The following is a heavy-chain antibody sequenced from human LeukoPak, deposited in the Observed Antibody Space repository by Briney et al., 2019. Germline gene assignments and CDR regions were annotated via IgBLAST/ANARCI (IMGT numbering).Heavy chain of an antibody. V-gene: IGHV2-5*01. CDR2: IYWNDDK. J-gene: IGHJ4*02. D-gene: IGHD3-3*01. CDR1: GFSRNTNGVG. Sequence: SGPTLVKPTRPLTLTCTFSGFSRNTNGVGVGWIRQPPGKALEWLALIYWNDDKRYSPSQKSRLTVSKDTSKNQVVFTMTNMDPVDTATYYCAHRRRAYYDFWSGYYYFDLWGQGTLVTVSS. CDR3: AHRRRAYYDFWSGYYYFDL.